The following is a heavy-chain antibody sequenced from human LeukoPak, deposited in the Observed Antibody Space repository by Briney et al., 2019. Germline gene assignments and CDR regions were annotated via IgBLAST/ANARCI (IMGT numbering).Heavy chain of an antibody. CDR3: ARLLKYYYGSGSYSDAFDI. Sequence: GGSLRLSCAASGFTVSSNDMNWVRQAPGKGLEWVSVIYSGGSTYYADSVKGRFTISRDNSKNTLCLQMNTLRAEDTAVYYCARLLKYYYGSGSYSDAFDIWGQGTMVTVSS. CDR1: GFTVSSND. J-gene: IGHJ3*02. V-gene: IGHV3-53*01. D-gene: IGHD3-10*01. CDR2: IYSGGST.